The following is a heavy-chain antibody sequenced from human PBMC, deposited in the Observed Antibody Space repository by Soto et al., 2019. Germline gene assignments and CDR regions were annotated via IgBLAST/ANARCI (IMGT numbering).Heavy chain of an antibody. CDR3: AREDCSSTSCWFDI. J-gene: IGHJ3*02. V-gene: IGHV1-2*04. CDR1: GYTFTGYY. D-gene: IGHD2-2*01. CDR2: INPNSGGT. Sequence: GASVKVSCKASGYTFTGYYMHWVRQAPGQGLEWMGWINPNSGGTNYAQKFQGWVTMTRDTSISTAYMELSRLRSDDTAVYYCAREDCSSTSCWFDIWGQGTMVTVSS.